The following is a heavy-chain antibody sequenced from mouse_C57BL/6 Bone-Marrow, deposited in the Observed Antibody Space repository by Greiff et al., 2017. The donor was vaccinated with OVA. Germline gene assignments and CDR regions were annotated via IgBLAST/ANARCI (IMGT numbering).Heavy chain of an antibody. V-gene: IGHV7-3*01. D-gene: IGHD2-2*01. CDR1: GFTFTDYY. Sequence: EVQRVESGGGLVQPGGSLSLSCAASGFTFTDYYMSWVRQPPGKALEWLGFIRNKANGYTTEYSASVKGRFTISRDNSQSILYLQMNALRAEDSATYYCARYTLYGYVPAWFAYWGQGTLVTVSA. CDR2: IRNKANGYTT. J-gene: IGHJ3*01. CDR3: ARYTLYGYVPAWFAY.